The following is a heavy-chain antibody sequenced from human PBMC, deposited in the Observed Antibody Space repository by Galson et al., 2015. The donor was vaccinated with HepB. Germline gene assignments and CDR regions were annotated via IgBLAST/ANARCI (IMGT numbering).Heavy chain of an antibody. CDR1: GFTFGDYA. V-gene: IGHV3-49*04. J-gene: IGHJ4*02. CDR3: TREKGYYDSSGPDY. Sequence: SLRLSCAASGFTFGDYAMSWVRQAPGKGLEWVGFIRSKAYGGTTEYAASVKGRFTISRDDSKSIAYLQMNSLKTEDTAVYYCTREKGYYDSSGPDYWGQGTLVTVSS. CDR2: IRSKAYGGTT. D-gene: IGHD3-22*01.